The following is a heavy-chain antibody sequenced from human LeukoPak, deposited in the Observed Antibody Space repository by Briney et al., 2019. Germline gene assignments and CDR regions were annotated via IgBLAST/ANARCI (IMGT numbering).Heavy chain of an antibody. J-gene: IGHJ4*02. CDR1: GFTFSSYA. Sequence: GGSLRLSCAASGFTFSSYAMSWVRQAPGKGLEWVSAISNSGGSTYYADSVKGRFTISRDNSRNTLYLQVNSLRVEDTAVYYCAKDPLVRGATYDFWGQGTLVTVSS. CDR2: ISNSGGST. V-gene: IGHV3-23*01. CDR3: AKDPLVRGATYDF. D-gene: IGHD3-10*01.